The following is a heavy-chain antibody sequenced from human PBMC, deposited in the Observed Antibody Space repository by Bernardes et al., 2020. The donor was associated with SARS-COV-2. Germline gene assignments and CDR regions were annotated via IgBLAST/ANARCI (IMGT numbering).Heavy chain of an antibody. CDR1: GGSLTTNDHY. CDR3: ARGQAPSGMDV. D-gene: IGHD2-15*01. CDR2: IYYSGST. V-gene: IGHV4-30-4*01. Sequence: SETLSLTCTVSGGSLTTNDHYWSWVRQPPGKGLEWIGYIYYSGSTFYNPSLKSRVKISIDPSKNQFSLNVESVTAADTAVYFCARGQAPSGMDVWGQGTLVTVSS. J-gene: IGHJ4*02.